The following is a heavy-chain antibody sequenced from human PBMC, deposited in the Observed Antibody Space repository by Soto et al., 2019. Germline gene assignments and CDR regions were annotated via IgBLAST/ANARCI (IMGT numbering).Heavy chain of an antibody. V-gene: IGHV4-31*03. J-gene: IGHJ4*02. CDR3: ARGVTMVRGVIHTPYFNY. CDR2: IYYSGST. CDR1: GGSISSGGYY. Sequence: QVQLQESGPGLVKPSQTLSLTCTVSGGSISSGGYYWSWIRQHPGKGLEWIGYIYYSGSTYYNTSLKSRVTISVDTSKNQFSLKLSSVTAADTAVYYCARGVTMVRGVIHTPYFNYWGQGTLVTGSS. D-gene: IGHD3-10*01.